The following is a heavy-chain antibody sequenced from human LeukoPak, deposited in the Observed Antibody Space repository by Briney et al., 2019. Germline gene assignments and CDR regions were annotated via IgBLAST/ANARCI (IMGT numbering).Heavy chain of an antibody. CDR3: AREIVSSNSFDN. J-gene: IGHJ4*02. V-gene: IGHV3-21*01. Sequence: SGGSLRLSCAASGFTFSSYTLNWVRQAPGKGLEWVSSISSAGGYIYYADSVKGRFTISRDNAKNSLYLQMNSLRAVDTAVYYCAREIVSSNSFDNWGQGTLVTVSS. CDR2: ISSAGGYI. D-gene: IGHD2-2*01. CDR1: GFTFSSYT.